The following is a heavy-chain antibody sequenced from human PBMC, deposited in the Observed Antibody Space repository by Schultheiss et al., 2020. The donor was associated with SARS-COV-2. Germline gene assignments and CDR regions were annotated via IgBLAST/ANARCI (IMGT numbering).Heavy chain of an antibody. Sequence: SETLSLTCAVSGGSISSSNWWSWIRQPPGKGLEWIGEINHSGSTNYNPSLKSRLTISVDTSKNQFSLKLSSVTAADTAVYYCARELGIRVGYSYGSFYYYYGMDVWGQGTTVTVSS. CDR3: ARELGIRVGYSYGSFYYYYGMDV. D-gene: IGHD5-18*01. CDR1: GGSISSSNW. J-gene: IGHJ6*02. V-gene: IGHV4-4*02. CDR2: INHSGST.